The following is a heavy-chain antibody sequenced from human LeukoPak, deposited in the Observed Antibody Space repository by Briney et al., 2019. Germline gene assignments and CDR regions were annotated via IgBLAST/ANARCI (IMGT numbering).Heavy chain of an antibody. J-gene: IGHJ4*02. V-gene: IGHV3-30*02. CDR1: GFTFSSYA. D-gene: IGHD2-21*02. Sequence: GGSLRLSCAASGFTFSSYAMNWVRQAPGKGLEWVSFIQYDGSNKYYADSVKGRFTISRDNSKNTLYLQMNSLRVEDTAVYYCAKGPRKVMTAIPYYFDYWGQGTLVTVSS. CDR3: AKGPRKVMTAIPYYFDY. CDR2: IQYDGSNK.